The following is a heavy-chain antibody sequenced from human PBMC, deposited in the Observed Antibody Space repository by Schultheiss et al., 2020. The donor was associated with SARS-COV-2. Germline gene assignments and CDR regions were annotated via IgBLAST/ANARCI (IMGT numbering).Heavy chain of an antibody. Sequence: SETLSLTCTVSGGSISSGDYYWSWIRQPPGKGLEWIGYIYYSGSTNYNPSLKSRVTISVDTSKNQFSLKLSSVTAADTAVYYCATVRDYSMDVWGQGTTVTVSS. J-gene: IGHJ6*02. CDR1: GGSISSGDYY. V-gene: IGHV4-61*08. CDR2: IYYSGST. CDR3: ATVRDYSMDV.